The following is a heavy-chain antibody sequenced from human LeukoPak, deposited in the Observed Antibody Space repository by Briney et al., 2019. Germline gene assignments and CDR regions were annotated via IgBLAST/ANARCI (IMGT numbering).Heavy chain of an antibody. V-gene: IGHV4-59*08. D-gene: IGHD2-21*01. CDR1: GDSISSDY. CDR3: ARLDCISDTCYNY. J-gene: IGHJ4*02. CDR2: INYSGSS. Sequence: SETLSLTCIVSGDSISSDYWSWLRQSPGKGLEWIGYINYSGSSEYKHSLKSRVTMSVDRSKNQVSLRMRSVTAADTAVYYCARLDCISDTCYNYWALGALVTVSS.